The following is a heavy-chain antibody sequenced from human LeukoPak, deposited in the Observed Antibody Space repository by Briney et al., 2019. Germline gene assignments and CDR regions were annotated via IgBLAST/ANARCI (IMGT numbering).Heavy chain of an antibody. CDR3: TTPAAGPRAEYSQY. V-gene: IGHV3-21*01. CDR2: ISNDARFI. CDR1: GFTFSSYA. Sequence: TGGSLRLSCAASGFTFSSYAMSWVRQAPGKGLEWVSSISNDARFIYYADSLRGRFTVSRDNARNSLYLQMNSLAVEDTAVYYCTTPAAGPRAEYSQYWGQGTLVTVSS. J-gene: IGHJ1*01. D-gene: IGHD6-13*01.